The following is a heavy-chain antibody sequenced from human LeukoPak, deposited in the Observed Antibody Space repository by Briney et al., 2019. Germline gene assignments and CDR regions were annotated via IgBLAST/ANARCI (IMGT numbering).Heavy chain of an antibody. CDR2: IWYDGSNK. V-gene: IGHV3-33*06. CDR1: GFTFSSYG. CDR3: AKEKYGYSSGWYSAFDY. Sequence: GGSLRLSYPAAGFTFSSYGMHWVRQAPGKGLEWVAVIWYDGSNKYYADSVKGRFTISRDNSKNTLYLQMNSLRAEDTAVYYCAKEKYGYSSGWYSAFDYWGQGTLVTV. D-gene: IGHD6-19*01. J-gene: IGHJ4*02.